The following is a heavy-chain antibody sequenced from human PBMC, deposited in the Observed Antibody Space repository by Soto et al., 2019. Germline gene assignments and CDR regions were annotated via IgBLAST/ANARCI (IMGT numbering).Heavy chain of an antibody. V-gene: IGHV1-69*12. D-gene: IGHD5-12*01. CDR3: ATHPMATITYYSGMDV. Sequence: QVQLVQSGAEVKKPGSSVSVSCKASVGTFSSYAISWVRQAPGQGLEWRGGIIPIFDTADYAQKFQGRVTITADESTSTAYMELSSLRSEDTAVYYCATHPMATITYYSGMDVWGQGTTVTVSS. CDR1: VGTFSSYA. J-gene: IGHJ6*02. CDR2: IIPIFDTA.